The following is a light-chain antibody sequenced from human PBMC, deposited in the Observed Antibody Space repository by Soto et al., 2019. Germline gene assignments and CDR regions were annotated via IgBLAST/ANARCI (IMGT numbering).Light chain of an antibody. CDR2: EVS. J-gene: IGLJ1*01. V-gene: IGLV2-14*01. CDR1: SSDVGGYNY. CDR3: SSYTSSSTYV. Sequence: QSALTQPASVSGSPGQSITISCTGTSSDVGGYNYVSWYQQHPGNAPKLMVYEVSNRPSGVSNRFSGSKSGNTASLTISGLRAEDVADYYCSSYTSSSTYVFGTGTKLTVL.